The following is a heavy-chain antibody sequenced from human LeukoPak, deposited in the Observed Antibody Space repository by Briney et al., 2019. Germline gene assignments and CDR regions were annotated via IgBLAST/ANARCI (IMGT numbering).Heavy chain of an antibody. D-gene: IGHD2-15*01. Sequence: GGSLRLSCEVAKFIFSNYWMSWVRQAPGKGLEWVAYIKKTGSETYYVDSVKGRFTITRDNARNSVFLQMNSLRAEDTAVYYCAREDGYCSGGNCYSYFDSWGQGTLVTVSS. CDR3: AREDGYCSGGNCYSYFDS. V-gene: IGHV3-7*01. J-gene: IGHJ4*02. CDR1: KFIFSNYW. CDR2: IKKTGSET.